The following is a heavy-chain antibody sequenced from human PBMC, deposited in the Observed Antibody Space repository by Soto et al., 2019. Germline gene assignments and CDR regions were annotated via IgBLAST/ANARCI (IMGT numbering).Heavy chain of an antibody. D-gene: IGHD4-17*01. Sequence: SETLSLTCTVSGGSISSYYWSWIRQPPGKGLEWIGYVYYSGSTNYNPSLKSRVTISVDTSKNQFSLKLSSVTAADTAVYYCARQGFREPATVTTTPDAFDIWGQGTMVTVSS. CDR2: VYYSGST. V-gene: IGHV4-59*08. J-gene: IGHJ3*02. CDR3: ARQGFREPATVTTTPDAFDI. CDR1: GGSISSYY.